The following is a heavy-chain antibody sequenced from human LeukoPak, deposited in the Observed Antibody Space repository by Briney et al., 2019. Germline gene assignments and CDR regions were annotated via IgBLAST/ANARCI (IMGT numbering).Heavy chain of an antibody. CDR2: IWYDGSNK. CDR1: GFTFGSYG. V-gene: IGHV3-33*01. D-gene: IGHD5-12*01. Sequence: PGGSLRLSCAASGFTFGSYGMHWVRQAPGKGLEWVAVIWYDGSNKYYADSVKGRFTISRDNSKNTLYLQMNSLRAEDTAVYYCARSVATKSRYYYVMDVWGQGTTVTVSS. CDR3: ARSVATKSRYYYVMDV. J-gene: IGHJ6*02.